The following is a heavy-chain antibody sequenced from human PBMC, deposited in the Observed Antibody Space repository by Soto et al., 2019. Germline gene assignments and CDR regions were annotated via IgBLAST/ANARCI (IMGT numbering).Heavy chain of an antibody. V-gene: IGHV4-30-4*01. CDR3: ARVVGGMDYYYGMDV. D-gene: IGHD3-10*01. CDR2: IYYSGST. Sequence: NPSETLSLTCTVSGGSTSSGDYYWSWIRQPPGKGLEWIGYIYYSGSTYYNPSLKSRVTISVDTSKNQFSLKLSSVTAADTAVYYCARVVGGMDYYYGMDVWGQGTTVTVSS. J-gene: IGHJ6*02. CDR1: GGSTSSGDYY.